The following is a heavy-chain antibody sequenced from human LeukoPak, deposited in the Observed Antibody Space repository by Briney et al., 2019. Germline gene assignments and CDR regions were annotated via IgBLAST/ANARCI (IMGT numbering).Heavy chain of an antibody. D-gene: IGHD2-8*01. CDR2: IWYDGSNK. CDR1: GFTFSSYG. J-gene: IGHJ6*02. V-gene: IGHV3-33*01. CDR3: ARGIGYCTNGVCYSYGMDV. Sequence: GGSLRLPCAASGFTFSSYGMHWVRQAPGKGLEWVAVIWYDGSNKYYADSVKGRFTISRDNSKNTLYLQMNSLRAEDTAVYYCARGIGYCTNGVCYSYGMDVWGQGTTVTVSS.